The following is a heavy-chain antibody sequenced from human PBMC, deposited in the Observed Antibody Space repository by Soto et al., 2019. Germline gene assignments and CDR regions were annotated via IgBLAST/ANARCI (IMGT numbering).Heavy chain of an antibody. CDR3: ARTTSTIFGVVLYGIDF. CDR2: IFSNDEK. D-gene: IGHD3-3*01. V-gene: IGHV2-26*01. CDR1: GFSLSNARMG. Sequence: QVTLKESGPVLVKPTETLTLTCTVSGFSLSNARMGVSWIRQPPGKALEWLAHIFSNDEKSYSTSLTSRLTISKDTSKSQVVLTMTIMDPVVTATNYYARTTSTIFGVVLYGIDFSGQWTTVTVSS. J-gene: IGHJ6*02.